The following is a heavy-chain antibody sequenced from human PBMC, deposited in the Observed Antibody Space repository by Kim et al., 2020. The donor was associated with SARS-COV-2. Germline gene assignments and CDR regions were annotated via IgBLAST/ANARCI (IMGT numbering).Heavy chain of an antibody. V-gene: IGHV3-30*03. CDR1: GFTLRTYG. Sequence: GGSLRLSCEASGFTLRTYGMHWVRQAPGKGLEWVSVISSDGSSKYESDPVRGRITSSRDNSKNTLYLEMHSLRVEDTAVYYCVRGVGEYYYGRDVWGHGT. CDR2: ISSDGSSK. CDR3: VRGVGEYYYGRDV. D-gene: IGHD3-10*01. J-gene: IGHJ6*02.